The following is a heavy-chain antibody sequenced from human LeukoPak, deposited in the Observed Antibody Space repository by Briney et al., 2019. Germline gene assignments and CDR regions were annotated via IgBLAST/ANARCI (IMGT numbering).Heavy chain of an antibody. CDR3: ARGDTVTTLAFDI. Sequence: ASVKVSCKTSGYTFTDSYIHWVRQAPGQGLEWMGRINPNSGDPNYPQKFQGRVTMTRDTSISTAYMELSRLRSDDTAVYYCARGDTVTTLAFDIWGQGTMVTVSS. J-gene: IGHJ3*02. CDR2: INPNSGDP. CDR1: GYTFTDSY. V-gene: IGHV1-2*06. D-gene: IGHD4-17*01.